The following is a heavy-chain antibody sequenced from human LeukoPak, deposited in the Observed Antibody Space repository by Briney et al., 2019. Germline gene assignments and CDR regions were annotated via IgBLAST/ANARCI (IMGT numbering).Heavy chain of an antibody. Sequence: GGSLRLSCAASGFTFSKYWMLWVRQAPGKGLESVSRINTDGTVTTYADSVKGRFTVSRGNAGNTMFLQMNSVRDEDTAVYYCATKQWLAPPPDSWGQGTPVTVSS. J-gene: IGHJ4*02. V-gene: IGHV3-74*01. CDR3: ATKQWLAPPPDS. CDR1: GFTFSKYW. D-gene: IGHD6-19*01. CDR2: INTDGTVT.